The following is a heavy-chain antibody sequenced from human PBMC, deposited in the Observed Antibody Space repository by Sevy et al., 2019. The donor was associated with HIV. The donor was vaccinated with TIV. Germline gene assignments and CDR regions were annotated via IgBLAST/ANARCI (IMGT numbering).Heavy chain of an antibody. V-gene: IGHV3-21*01. CDR1: GFTFSSYS. Sequence: GESLKISCAASGFTFSSYSMNWVRQAPGKGLEWVSSISSSSSYIYYADSVKGRFTISRDNAKNSLYLQMNSLRAEDTAVYYCVRAMDTAFDYWGQGTLVTVSS. J-gene: IGHJ4*02. D-gene: IGHD5-18*01. CDR2: ISSSSSYI. CDR3: VRAMDTAFDY.